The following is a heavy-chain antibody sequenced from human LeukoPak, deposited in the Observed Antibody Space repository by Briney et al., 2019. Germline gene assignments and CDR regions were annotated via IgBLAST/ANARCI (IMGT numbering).Heavy chain of an antibody. V-gene: IGHV3-23*01. CDR3: AKPPYSSGWIHLDY. J-gene: IGHJ4*02. CDR2: ISGSGGST. D-gene: IGHD6-19*01. Sequence: PGGSLRLSCAASGFTFSSYAMSWVRQAPGKGLEWVSAISGSGGSTYYADSVKGRFTISRDNSENTLYLQMNSLSAEATAVYYCAKPPYSSGWIHLDYWGQGTLVTVSS. CDR1: GFTFSSYA.